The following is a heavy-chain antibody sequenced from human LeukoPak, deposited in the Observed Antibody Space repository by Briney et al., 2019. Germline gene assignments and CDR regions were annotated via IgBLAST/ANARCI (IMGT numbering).Heavy chain of an antibody. D-gene: IGHD3-22*01. CDR3: AKDNGAMIVAVPDY. CDR2: ISWNSGSI. J-gene: IGHJ4*02. CDR1: GFTFDDYA. Sequence: HPGRSLRLSCAASGFTFDDYAMHWVRQAPGKGLEWVSGISWNSGSIGYADSVKGRFTISRDNAKNSLYLQMNSLRAEDTALYYCAKDNGAMIVAVPDYWGQGTLVTVSS. V-gene: IGHV3-9*01.